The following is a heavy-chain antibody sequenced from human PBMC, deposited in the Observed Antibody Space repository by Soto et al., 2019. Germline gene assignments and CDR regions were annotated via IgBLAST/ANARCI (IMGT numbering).Heavy chain of an antibody. Sequence: QVQLVQSGAEVKKPGSSVKVSCKASGGTFSSYAISWVRQAPGQGLEWMGGIVPILGTANYAQKLQGRVTITADEPTSTAYMELSSLRSEDTAVYYCARDPAAMVTTESYSCYGMDVWGQGTTVTVSS. CDR2: IVPILGTA. V-gene: IGHV1-69*12. D-gene: IGHD5-18*01. CDR1: GGTFSSYA. J-gene: IGHJ6*02. CDR3: ARDPAAMVTTESYSCYGMDV.